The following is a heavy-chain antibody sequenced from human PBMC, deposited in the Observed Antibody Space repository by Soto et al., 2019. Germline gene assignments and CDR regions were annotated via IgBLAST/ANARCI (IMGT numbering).Heavy chain of an antibody. CDR1: GGTFSTYA. CDR2: IIPIFGAA. D-gene: IGHD3-16*01. V-gene: IGHV1-69*12. Sequence: QVQLVQSGAEVKKPGSSVKVSCKASGGTFSTYAISWVRQAPGQGLEWMGGIIPIFGAANYAQQFQGRVTITADETTSTAYIALSSLRSEDTSVYYCARPSYDFYYYYGMDVWGQGTTVTVSS. CDR3: ARPSYDFYYYYGMDV. J-gene: IGHJ6*02.